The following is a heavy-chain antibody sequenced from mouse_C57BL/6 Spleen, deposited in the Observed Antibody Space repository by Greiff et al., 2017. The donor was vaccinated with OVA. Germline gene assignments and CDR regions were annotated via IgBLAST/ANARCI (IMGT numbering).Heavy chain of an antibody. V-gene: IGHV5-6*01. CDR1: GFTFSSYG. J-gene: IGHJ2*01. CDR2: ISSGGSYT. Sequence: VQLKESGGDLVKPGGSLKLSCAASGFTFSSYGMSWVRQTPDKRLEWVATISSGGSYTYYPDSVKGRFTISRDNAKNTLYLQMSSLKSEDTAMYYCARHRELGRVLYYWGQGTTLTVSS. CDR3: ARHRELGRVLYY. D-gene: IGHD4-1*01.